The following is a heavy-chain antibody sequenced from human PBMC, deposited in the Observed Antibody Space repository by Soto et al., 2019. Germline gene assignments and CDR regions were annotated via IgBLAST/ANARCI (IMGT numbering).Heavy chain of an antibody. CDR1: GFSLSTSGVG. V-gene: IGHV2-5*01. J-gene: IGHJ4*02. D-gene: IGHD1-26*01. Sequence: QITLKESGPTLVKPTQTLTLTCTFSGFSLSTSGVGVGWIRQSPGKALEWLAVIYWNDDKRYSPSLKSRLTITKDNSKNQVVLTMTNMDPVDTATYYCAHRPPSGSYLDSWGQATLLTVSS. CDR2: IYWNDDK. CDR3: AHRPPSGSYLDS.